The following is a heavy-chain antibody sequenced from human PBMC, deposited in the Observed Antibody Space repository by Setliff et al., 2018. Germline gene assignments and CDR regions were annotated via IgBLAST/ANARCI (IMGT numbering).Heavy chain of an antibody. J-gene: IGHJ6*02. CDR1: GYSFSDSA. D-gene: IGHD1-1*01. V-gene: IGHV1-18*01. Sequence: ASVKVSCKASGYSFSDSAVNWVRQAPGQGLEWVGWISVYSGNAYYAQKLQDRVTLTTYTSTTTAYLELRSLRPDDTAVYLCARDSVTLGQLERRGGFRYYDMDVWGQGTTVTVSS. CDR2: ISVYSGNA. CDR3: ARDSVTLGQLERRGGFRYYDMDV.